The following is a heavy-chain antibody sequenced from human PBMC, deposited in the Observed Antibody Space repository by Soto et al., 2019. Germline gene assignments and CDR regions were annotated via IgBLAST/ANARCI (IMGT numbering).Heavy chain of an antibody. J-gene: IGHJ6*02. Sequence: EVQLVESGGGLVQPGGSLRLSCAASGFTVSSNYMSWVRQAPGKGLEWVSVIYSGGSTYYAESVKGRFTISRDNSKNTLYLQMNSLRAEDTAVYYCARDLSSDYGRDFWGQVTTVTVSS. CDR1: GFTVSSNY. CDR2: IYSGGST. CDR3: ARDLSSDYGRDF. V-gene: IGHV3-66*01.